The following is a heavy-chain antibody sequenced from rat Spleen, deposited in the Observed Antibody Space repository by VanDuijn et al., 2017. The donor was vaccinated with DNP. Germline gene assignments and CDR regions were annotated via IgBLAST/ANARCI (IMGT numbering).Heavy chain of an antibody. J-gene: IGHJ2*01. CDR2: ISPSGSRT. CDR3: ARDAGGPFDY. Sequence: EVQLVESGGGLVQPGRSLKLSCAASGFTFSDIYMGWVRQAPTQGLEWVAAISPSGSRTYNPDSVKGRFTISRDNAKNTLQLQMNNLRSEDTATYYCARDAGGPFDYWGQGVMVTVSS. V-gene: IGHV5-25*01. D-gene: IGHD1-11*01. CDR1: GFTFSDIY.